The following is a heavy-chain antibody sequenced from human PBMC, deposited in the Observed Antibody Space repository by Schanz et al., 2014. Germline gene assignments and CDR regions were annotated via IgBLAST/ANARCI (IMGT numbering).Heavy chain of an antibody. CDR3: ARSEMDRGVIWGY. D-gene: IGHD3-10*01. V-gene: IGHV3-7*01. Sequence: EVQLVESGGGLIHPGGSLRLSCAASGFTFSNYWMSWVRQAPGKGLEWVANIRQEGSEKYYVDSVKGRFTVSRDDAKNSLYLQMNSLRVEDTAVYYCARSEMDRGVIWGYWGQGTLVTVSS. J-gene: IGHJ4*02. CDR1: GFTFSNYW. CDR2: IRQEGSEK.